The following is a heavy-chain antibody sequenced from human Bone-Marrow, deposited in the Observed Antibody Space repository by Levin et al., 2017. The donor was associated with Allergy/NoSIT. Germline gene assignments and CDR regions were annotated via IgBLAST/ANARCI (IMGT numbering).Heavy chain of an antibody. V-gene: IGHV5-51*01. Sequence: ASVKVSCKDSGHSFTTYWIAWVRQMPGKGLEWMGIIYAGYSDTRYSQSFQGQVTISVDKSINTAYLKWSSLKASDTAIYYCARQAEIHDAFEMWGQGTVVTVSS. J-gene: IGHJ3*02. CDR3: ARQAEIHDAFEM. CDR1: GHSFTTYW. D-gene: IGHD5-18*01. CDR2: IYAGYSDT.